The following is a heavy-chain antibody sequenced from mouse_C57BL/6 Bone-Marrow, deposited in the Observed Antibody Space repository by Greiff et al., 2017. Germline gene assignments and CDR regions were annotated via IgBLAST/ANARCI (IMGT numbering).Heavy chain of an antibody. D-gene: IGHD2-3*01. Sequence: QVQLQQSGAELMKPGASVKLSCKATGYTFTGYRIEWVKQRPGHGLEWIGEILPGSGSTNYNEKFKGKATFTADTSSNTAYMQLSSLTTEDSAIYYCARKGVYDGYPYWYFDVWGTGTTVTVSS. J-gene: IGHJ1*03. CDR2: ILPGSGST. V-gene: IGHV1-9*01. CDR1: GYTFTGYR. CDR3: ARKGVYDGYPYWYFDV.